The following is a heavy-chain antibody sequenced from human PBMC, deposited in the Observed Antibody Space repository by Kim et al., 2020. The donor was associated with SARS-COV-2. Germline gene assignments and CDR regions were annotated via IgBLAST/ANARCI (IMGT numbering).Heavy chain of an antibody. J-gene: IGHJ4*02. CDR2: IDPSDSYT. CDR3: ARNGGGGNGNDDRYDY. D-gene: IGHD1-1*01. V-gene: IGHV5-10-1*01. Sequence: GESLKISCKASGYTFDIYWIGWVRQMPGKGLEWLGRIDPSDSYTNYSSSFQGHVTISVDRSVTTAYLQWRSLKASDTAIYYCARNGGGGNGNDDRYDYWGRGTQVIVSS. CDR1: GYTFDIYW.